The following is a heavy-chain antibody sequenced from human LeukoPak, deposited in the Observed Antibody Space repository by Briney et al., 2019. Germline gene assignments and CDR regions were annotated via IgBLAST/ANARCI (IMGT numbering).Heavy chain of an antibody. J-gene: IGHJ4*02. V-gene: IGHV1-2*02. D-gene: IGHD6-6*01. Sequence: ASVKVSCKASGYTLTGYYMHWVRQAPGQGLECMGWIDPNSGGTNYAQKFQGRVTMTRDMSSTTAYMELSRLGSETTAAYYWARGGTIAGRPISFFEYWGQGSLVTVSS. CDR1: GYTLTGYY. CDR2: IDPNSGGT. CDR3: ARGGTIAGRPISFFEY.